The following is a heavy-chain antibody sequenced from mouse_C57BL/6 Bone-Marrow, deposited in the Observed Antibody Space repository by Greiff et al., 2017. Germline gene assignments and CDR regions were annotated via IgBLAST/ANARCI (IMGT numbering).Heavy chain of an antibody. D-gene: IGHD2-4*01. CDR2: LSSGGSYT. Sequence: EVKLVESGGDLVKPGGSLKLSCAASGFTFSSYGMSWVRQTPDKRLEWVATLSSGGSYTYYPDSVQGRITISRDNAKNTLYLQMSSLKSEDTAMYYCARHERLRPYYYAMDYWGQGTSVTVSS. CDR3: ARHERLRPYYYAMDY. J-gene: IGHJ4*01. V-gene: IGHV5-6*01. CDR1: GFTFSSYG.